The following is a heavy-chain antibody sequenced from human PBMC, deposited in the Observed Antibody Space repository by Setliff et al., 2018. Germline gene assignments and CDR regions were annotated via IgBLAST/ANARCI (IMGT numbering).Heavy chain of an antibody. CDR1: GDSINENH. J-gene: IGHJ5*02. CDR3: ARHKVIKKEFIRLTWFDP. D-gene: IGHD3-10*01. Sequence: PSETLSLTCSVSGDSINENHWTWIRQPPGKGLEWIGYIYYGGTTNYNPSLKSRVSISLDTSKSQFSLRLSSLTAADTAVYYCARHKVIKKEFIRLTWFDPWGQGTPVTVSS. V-gene: IGHV4-59*08. CDR2: IYYGGTT.